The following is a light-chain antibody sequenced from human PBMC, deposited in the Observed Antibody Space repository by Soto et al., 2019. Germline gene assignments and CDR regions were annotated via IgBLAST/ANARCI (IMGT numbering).Light chain of an antibody. Sequence: DIHMPHSPSSLSASLGARFPILAQGSQEISNNLNWIQQKPGKAPKLLIYDASNLETGVPSRFSGSGSGTDFTFTISSLQPEDIATYYCQQYDNLPPFTFGPGTKVDIK. CDR1: QEISNN. CDR2: DAS. V-gene: IGKV1-33*01. J-gene: IGKJ3*01. CDR3: QQYDNLPPFT.